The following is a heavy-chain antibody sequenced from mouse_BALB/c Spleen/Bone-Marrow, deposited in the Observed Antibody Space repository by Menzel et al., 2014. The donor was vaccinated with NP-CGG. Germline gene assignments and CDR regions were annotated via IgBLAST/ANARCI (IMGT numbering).Heavy chain of an antibody. J-gene: IGHJ4*01. Sequence: VQLQQSGAELAKPGASVKMSCKASGYTFTSYWMHWVKQRPGQGLEWIGYINPSTGYTEYSQKFKDKATLTADKSSSTAYMQLSRLTSEDSAVYYCARPENYDAMDYWGQGTSVTVSS. CDR2: INPSTGYT. V-gene: IGHV1-7*01. CDR3: ARPENYDAMDY. CDR1: GYTFTSYW.